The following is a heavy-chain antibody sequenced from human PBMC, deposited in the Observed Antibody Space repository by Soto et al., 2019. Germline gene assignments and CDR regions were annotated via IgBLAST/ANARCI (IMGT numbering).Heavy chain of an antibody. CDR2: IYPGDSSS. V-gene: IGHV5-51*01. CDR3: ATFHYYGSGLDVFDI. Sequence: GESLKISCKGSGYSFTSYWIAWVRQMPGQGLEWMGVIYPGDSSSRYSPSFQGQVTFSADKSITTAYLHWSSLKASDTALYYCATFHYYGSGLDVFDIWGQGAMVTVSS. J-gene: IGHJ3*02. D-gene: IGHD3-10*01. CDR1: GYSFTSYW.